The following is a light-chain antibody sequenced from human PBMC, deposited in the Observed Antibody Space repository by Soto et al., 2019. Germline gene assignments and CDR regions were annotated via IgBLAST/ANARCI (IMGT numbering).Light chain of an antibody. V-gene: IGLV2-14*03. Sequence: QSVLTQPASVSGSPGQSITISCTGTSSDVGAYNYVSWYQQHPGEAPKLIIYDVSNRPSGVSNRFSGSKSGNTASLTISGLQTEDEAHYYCSSYASISTIIFGGGTKVTVL. CDR3: SSYASISTII. CDR2: DVS. J-gene: IGLJ2*01. CDR1: SSDVGAYNY.